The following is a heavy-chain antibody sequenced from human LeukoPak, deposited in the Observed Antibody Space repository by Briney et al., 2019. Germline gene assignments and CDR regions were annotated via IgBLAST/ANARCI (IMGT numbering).Heavy chain of an antibody. V-gene: IGHV3-30*02. CDR3: ARRAVSGYSLDWFDP. D-gene: IGHD5-12*01. CDR2: IRYDGSNK. J-gene: IGHJ5*02. CDR1: GFIFSSYG. Sequence: GGSLRLSCAASGFIFSSYGMHWVRQAPGKGLEWVAFIRYDGSNKYYADSVKGRFTISRDNSKNTLYLQMNSLRAEDTAVHYCARRAVSGYSLDWFDPWGQGTLVTVSS.